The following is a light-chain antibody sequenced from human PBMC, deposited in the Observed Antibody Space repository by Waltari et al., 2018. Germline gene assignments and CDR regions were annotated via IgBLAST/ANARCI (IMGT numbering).Light chain of an antibody. CDR2: KAS. CDR1: QSISSW. V-gene: IGKV1-5*03. CDR3: QQYNSYSWT. J-gene: IGKJ1*01. Sequence: DIQMTQSPSTLSASVGDRVTITCRARQSISSWLAWYQQKPGKAPKLLIYKASSLESGVPSRFSGSGSGTEFTLIINSLQPDDFATYYCQQYNSYSWTFGQGTKVEIK.